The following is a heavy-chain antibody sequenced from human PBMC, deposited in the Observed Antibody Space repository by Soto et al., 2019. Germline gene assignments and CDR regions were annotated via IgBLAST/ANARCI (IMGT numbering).Heavy chain of an antibody. V-gene: IGHV4-39*01. Sequence: TLSLTCSVSGGSTSDKSYFWGWVRQSPGKGLEWIGSMYYSGSSYYNPSLKSRVAISVDTSKNQFSLKLRSVTAADTAVYFCARQRLLRLKPDFDIWGQGTLVTV. CDR3: ARQRLLRLKPDFDI. CDR2: MYYSGSS. CDR1: GGSTSDKSYF. J-gene: IGHJ4*02. D-gene: IGHD2-21*02.